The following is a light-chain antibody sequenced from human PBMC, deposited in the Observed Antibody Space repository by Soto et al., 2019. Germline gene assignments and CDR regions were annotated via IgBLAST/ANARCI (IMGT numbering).Light chain of an antibody. CDR2: GAS. CDR1: ESVSTN. J-gene: IGKJ1*01. CDR3: QKYNKWPLT. Sequence: EVVLPQSPGTLSVSPGERATLSCRASESVSTNLAWYQHKPGQAHWLLIYGASTRATGVPARFSGGGSGTEFTLTISSLQSEEFTVYYCQKYNKWPLTVGQGTKVDIK. V-gene: IGKV3-15*01.